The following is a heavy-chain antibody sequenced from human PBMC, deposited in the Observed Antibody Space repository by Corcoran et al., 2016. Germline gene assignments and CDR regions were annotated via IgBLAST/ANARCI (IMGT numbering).Heavy chain of an antibody. CDR3: ARVSRSARRMDV. CDR2: INPNSGGT. J-gene: IGHJ6*02. V-gene: IGHV1-2*02. Sequence: QVQLVQSGAEVKKPGASVKVSCKASGYTFTSYDINWVRQATGQGLEWMGWINPNSGGTNYAQKFQGRVTMTRDTSISTAYMELSRLRYDDTAVYYCARVSRSARRMDVWGQGTTVTVSS. CDR1: GYTFTSYD.